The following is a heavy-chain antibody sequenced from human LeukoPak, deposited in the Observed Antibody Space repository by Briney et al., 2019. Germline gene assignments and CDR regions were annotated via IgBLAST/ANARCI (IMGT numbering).Heavy chain of an antibody. J-gene: IGHJ6*03. CDR1: GGSISSSSYY. CDR3: ARAVYYYYMDV. CDR2: IHYSGST. Sequence: SETLSLTCTVSGGSISSSSYYWGWIRQPPGKGLEWIGSIHYSGSTYYSPSLKSRVTISVDTSKNQFSLKLSSVTAADTAVYYCARAVYYYYMDVWGKGTTVTISS. V-gene: IGHV4-39*07.